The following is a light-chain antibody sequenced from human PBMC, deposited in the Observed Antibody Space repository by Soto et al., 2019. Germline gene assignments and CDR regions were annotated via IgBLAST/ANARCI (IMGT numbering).Light chain of an antibody. CDR1: QSVGTY. Sequence: EIVMTQSPATLSVSPGERVTLSCRASQSVGTYLAWYQQKPGQAPRLLIYRASTRATGFPATFSGSGSGTEFTLTICRLQSEDFAVYYCQQYTNWPFTFGGGTKVEI. V-gene: IGKV3-15*01. CDR3: QQYTNWPFT. J-gene: IGKJ4*01. CDR2: RAS.